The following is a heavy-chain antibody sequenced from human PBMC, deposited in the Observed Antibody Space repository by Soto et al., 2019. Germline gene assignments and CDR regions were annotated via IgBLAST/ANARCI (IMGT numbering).Heavy chain of an antibody. CDR2: IYHSGTM. D-gene: IGHD2-2*01. CDR1: GGSISSRSYY. J-gene: IGHJ4*02. V-gene: IGHV4-39*01. CDR3: AVQYCSSTSCYWVYQYNFDS. Sequence: NPSETLSLTCTVSGGSISSRSYYWGWIRQPPGKGLEWIGSIYHSGTMYYSPSLKSRVTISVDTSKNQFSLKLSSVTAADSAVYYCAVQYCSSTSCYWVYQYNFDSWGQGTLVTVSS.